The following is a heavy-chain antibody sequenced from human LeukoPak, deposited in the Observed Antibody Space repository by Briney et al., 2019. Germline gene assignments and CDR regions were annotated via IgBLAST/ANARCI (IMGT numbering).Heavy chain of an antibody. CDR3: ATFSGAHHKTFDS. J-gene: IGHJ4*02. Sequence: GGSLRLSCAASGFTFSSYGMSWVRQAPGKGLEWVSAISGSGGSTYYADSVKGRFTISRDNSKNSLYLQMNTLRAEDTAIYYCATFSGAHHKTFDSWGQGTLVTVSS. D-gene: IGHD1-14*01. CDR1: GFTFSSYG. V-gene: IGHV3-23*01. CDR2: ISGSGGST.